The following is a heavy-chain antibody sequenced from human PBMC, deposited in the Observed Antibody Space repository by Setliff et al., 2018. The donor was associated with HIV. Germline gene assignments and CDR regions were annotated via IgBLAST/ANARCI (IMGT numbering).Heavy chain of an antibody. CDR3: ARDKDEDYGSTSFDY. CDR2: ISYSSTYI. D-gene: IGHD4-17*01. CDR1: GFTFSTYT. V-gene: IGHV3-21*04. J-gene: IGHJ4*02. Sequence: GGSLRLSCAASGFTFSTYTMNWVRHAPGKGLAWVSSISYSSTYIYYADSVKGRFTISRDNAKNSLYLQLNSLRPEDTAVYYCARDKDEDYGSTSFDYWGQGILVTVSS.